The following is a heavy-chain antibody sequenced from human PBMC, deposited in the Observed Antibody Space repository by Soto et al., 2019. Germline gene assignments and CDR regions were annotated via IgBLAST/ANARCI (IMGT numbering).Heavy chain of an antibody. Sequence: ASVKVSCKASGYTFTGYYIHWVRQAPGQGLEWMGWISGLDGKTKYAQRLQGRVTMTADTSTSTAYMELRSLRSDDTAVYYCARDFYPLPYYFDYWGQGTLATVSS. CDR2: ISGLDGKT. CDR1: GYTFTGYY. V-gene: IGHV1-18*04. CDR3: ARDFYPLPYYFDY. J-gene: IGHJ4*02.